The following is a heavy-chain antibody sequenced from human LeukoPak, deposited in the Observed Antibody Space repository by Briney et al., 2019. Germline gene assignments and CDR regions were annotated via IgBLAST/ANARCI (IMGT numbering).Heavy chain of an antibody. CDR2: INPSGGTT. D-gene: IGHD3-3*01. V-gene: IGHV1-46*01. CDR3: AREAIIGVVRTQTTYGPHRFDP. J-gene: IGHJ5*02. Sequence: ASVKVSCKASGYTFTSYHMHWVRQAPGQGLEWMGIINPSGGTTNYAQKFRGRATMTRDMSTSTVYMELSSLRSEDTAVYYCAREAIIGVVRTQTTYGPHRFDPWGQGTLVTVSS. CDR1: GYTFTSYH.